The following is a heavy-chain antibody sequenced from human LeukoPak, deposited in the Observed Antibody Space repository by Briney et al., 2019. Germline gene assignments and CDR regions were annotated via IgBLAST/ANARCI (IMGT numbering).Heavy chain of an antibody. CDR3: ARVGDYDIWPDYYYMDV. Sequence: PSETLSLTCTVSGGSISSSSYYWGWIRQPPGKGLEWIGSIYYSGSTYYNPSLKSRVTISVDTSKNQFSLKLSSVTAADTAVYYCARVGDYDIWPDYYYMDVWGKGTTVTISS. V-gene: IGHV4-39*01. J-gene: IGHJ6*03. CDR1: GGSISSSSYY. CDR2: IYYSGST. D-gene: IGHD3-9*01.